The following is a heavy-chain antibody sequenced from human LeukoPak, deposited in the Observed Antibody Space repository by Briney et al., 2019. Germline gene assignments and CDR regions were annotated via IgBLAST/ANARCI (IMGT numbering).Heavy chain of an antibody. J-gene: IGHJ3*02. CDR1: GYTLTSYD. CDR3: ARDSSGLNAFDI. V-gene: IGHV1-8*01. CDR2: MNPNSGNT. Sequence: ASVKVSCKASGYTLTSYDINWVRQATGQGLEWMGWMNPNSGNTGYVQMFQGRVTMTRNTSISTAYMELSSLRSEDTAVYYCARDSSGLNAFDIWGQGTMVTVSS. D-gene: IGHD3-22*01.